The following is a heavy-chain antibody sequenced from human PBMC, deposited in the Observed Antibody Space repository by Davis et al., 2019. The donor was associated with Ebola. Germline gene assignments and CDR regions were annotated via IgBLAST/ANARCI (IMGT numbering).Heavy chain of an antibody. CDR3: ARGRGGKSRYGMDV. J-gene: IGHJ6*02. V-gene: IGHV3-21*01. CDR1: GFTFSSYS. D-gene: IGHD4-23*01. Sequence: GGSLRLSCAASGFTFSSYSMNWVRQAPGKGLEWVSSISSSSSYIYYVDSVKGRFTISRDNAKNSLYLQMNSLRAEDTAVYYCARGRGGKSRYGMDVWGQGTTVTVSS. CDR2: ISSSSSYI.